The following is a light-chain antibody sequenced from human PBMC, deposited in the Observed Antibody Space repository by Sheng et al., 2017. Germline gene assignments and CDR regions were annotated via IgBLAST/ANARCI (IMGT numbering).Light chain of an antibody. J-gene: IGLJ2*01. CDR1: SSDVGGYNS. Sequence: QSALTQPRSVSGSPGQSVTISCAGTSSDVGGYNSVSWYQQHPHTAPKLMIYDVTKRPSGVPDRFSGSKSGNTASLTISGLQAEDEADYYCCSYAGTYNVVFGGRDQADRP. CDR3: CSYAGTYNVV. CDR2: DVT. V-gene: IGLV2-11*01.